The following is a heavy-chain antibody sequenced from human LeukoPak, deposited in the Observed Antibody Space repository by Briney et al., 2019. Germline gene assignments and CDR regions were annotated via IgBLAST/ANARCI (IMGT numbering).Heavy chain of an antibody. CDR2: ISYDGSNK. V-gene: IGHV3-30-3*01. Sequence: GGSLRLSCAASGFTFSSYAMHWVRQAPGKGLEWVAVISYDGSNKYYADSVKGRFTISRDNSKNTLYLQMNSLRAEDTAVYYCAREMGGYDPLDYWGQGTLVTVSS. CDR1: GFTFSSYA. D-gene: IGHD5-12*01. J-gene: IGHJ4*02. CDR3: AREMGGYDPLDY.